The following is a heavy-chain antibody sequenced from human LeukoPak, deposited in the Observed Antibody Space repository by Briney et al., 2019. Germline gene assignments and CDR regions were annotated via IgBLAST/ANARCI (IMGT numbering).Heavy chain of an antibody. CDR2: IIPIFGTA. Sequence: SVTVSCTASGGTFSSYAISWVRQAPGQGLEWMGGIIPIFGTANYAQKFQGRVTITRDTSASTAYMELSSLRSEDTAVYYCARGYIAVAGFDYWGQGTLVTVSS. J-gene: IGHJ4*02. CDR3: ARGYIAVAGFDY. V-gene: IGHV1-69*05. D-gene: IGHD6-19*01. CDR1: GGTFSSYA.